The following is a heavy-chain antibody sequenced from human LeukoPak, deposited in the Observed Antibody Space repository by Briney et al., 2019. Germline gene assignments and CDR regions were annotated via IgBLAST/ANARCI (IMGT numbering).Heavy chain of an antibody. V-gene: IGHV3-66*01. CDR1: GFTFRSYG. J-gene: IGHJ4*02. CDR3: ARDLEAANTYYFDY. D-gene: IGHD6-13*01. Sequence: SGRSLRLSCAASGFTFRSYGMHWVRQAPGKGLEWVSIISSAGTTYYADSVKGRFTISRDNSKNTVYLQVNSLRDEDTAVYYCARDLEAANTYYFDYWGQGTMVTVSS. CDR2: ISSAGTT.